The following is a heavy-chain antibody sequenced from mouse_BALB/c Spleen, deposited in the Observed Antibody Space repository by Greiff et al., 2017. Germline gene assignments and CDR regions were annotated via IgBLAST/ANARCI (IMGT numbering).Heavy chain of an antibody. CDR2: IWSGGST. CDR1: GFSLTSYG. Sequence: QVQLQQSGPGLVQPSQSLSITCTVSGFSLTSYGVHWVRQSPGKGLEWLGVIWSGGSTDYNAAFISRLSISKDNSKSQVFFKMNSLQANDTAIYYCARVYDYDDGGYAMDYGGQGTSVTVSS. CDR3: ARVYDYDDGGYAMDY. J-gene: IGHJ4*01. V-gene: IGHV2-2*02. D-gene: IGHD2-4*01.